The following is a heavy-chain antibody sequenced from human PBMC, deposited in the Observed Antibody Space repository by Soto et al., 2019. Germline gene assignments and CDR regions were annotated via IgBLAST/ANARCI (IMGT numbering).Heavy chain of an antibody. J-gene: IGHJ6*01. D-gene: IGHD2-8*01. V-gene: IGHV1-69*13. CDR1: GGTFSSYA. CDR3: ASEMYAIRNYYYGMDV. Sequence: PVKVSCKASGGTFSSYAISWVRQAPGQGLEWMGGIIPIFGTANYAQKFQGRVTITADESTSTAYMELSSLRSEDTAVYYCASEMYAIRNYYYGMDVWGQGTTVTVSS. CDR2: IIPIFGTA.